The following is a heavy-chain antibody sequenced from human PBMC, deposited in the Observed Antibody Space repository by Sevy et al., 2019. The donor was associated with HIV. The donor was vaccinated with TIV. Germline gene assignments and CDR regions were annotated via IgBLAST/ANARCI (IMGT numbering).Heavy chain of an antibody. Sequence: GGSLRLSCAPSGSSFSNAWMNWVRQAPGKGLEWVGRIKSKTDGGTTDYAAPVKGRFTMSGEDSKNMVYLQMNGLKTEDTAVYYCTGLNFDNWGQGTLVTVSS. J-gene: IGHJ4*02. D-gene: IGHD5-12*01. CDR1: GSSFSNAW. CDR3: TGLNFDN. V-gene: IGHV3-15*07. CDR2: IKSKTDGGTT.